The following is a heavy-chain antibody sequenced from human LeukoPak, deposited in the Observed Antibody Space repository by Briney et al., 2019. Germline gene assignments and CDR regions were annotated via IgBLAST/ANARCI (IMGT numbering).Heavy chain of an antibody. CDR1: GFTFSSYA. D-gene: IGHD3-22*01. CDR3: AKDPSTYYYDSSGYYRPTFFDY. Sequence: GGSLRLSCAASGFTFSSYAMSWVRQAPGKGLEWVSAISGSGGSTYYADSVKGRFTVSRDNSKNKLYLQMNSLRAEDTAVYYCAKDPSTYYYDSSGYYRPTFFDYWGQGTLVTVSS. V-gene: IGHV3-23*01. J-gene: IGHJ4*02. CDR2: ISGSGGST.